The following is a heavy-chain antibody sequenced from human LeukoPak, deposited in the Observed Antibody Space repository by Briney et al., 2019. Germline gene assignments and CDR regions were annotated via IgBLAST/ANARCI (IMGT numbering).Heavy chain of an antibody. CDR2: INPSGGST. V-gene: IGHV1-46*01. CDR3: ASSGRTYSDY. Sequence: ASVKVSCKASGYTFTSYYMHWVRQAPGQGLEWMGIINPSGGSTSYAQKFQGRVTMTRDMSTSTVYMELSSLRSDDTAVYYCASSGRTYSDYWGQGTLVTVSS. J-gene: IGHJ4*02. CDR1: GYTFTSYY. D-gene: IGHD6-19*01.